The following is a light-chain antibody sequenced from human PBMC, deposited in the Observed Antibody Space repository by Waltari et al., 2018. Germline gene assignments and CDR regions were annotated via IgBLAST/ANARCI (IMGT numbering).Light chain of an antibody. V-gene: IGKV3-20*01. Sequence: EAVLTQSPGTLSLSPGERATLSCRASQSIGRTLTWYQQKPGQSPRLLMYGASIRAAGIPDRFSGSGSGTDFILTITRLEPEDFAVYYCQNYERLPVTFGQGTKVEIK. CDR1: QSIGRT. CDR2: GAS. J-gene: IGKJ1*01. CDR3: QNYERLPVT.